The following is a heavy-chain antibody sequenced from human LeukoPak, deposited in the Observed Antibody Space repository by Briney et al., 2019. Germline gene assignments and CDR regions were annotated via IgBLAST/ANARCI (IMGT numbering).Heavy chain of an antibody. D-gene: IGHD2-15*01. V-gene: IGHV4-61*02. J-gene: IGHJ6*02. CDR1: GGSISSGSYY. CDR2: IYTSGST. CDR3: ARDIGVVVPSRSMDV. Sequence: SETLSLTCTVSGGSISSGSYYWSWIRQPAGKGLEWIGRIYTSGSTNYNPSLKSRVTISVDTSKNQFSLKLSSVTAADTAVYYCARDIGVVVPSRSMDVWGQGTTVTVSS.